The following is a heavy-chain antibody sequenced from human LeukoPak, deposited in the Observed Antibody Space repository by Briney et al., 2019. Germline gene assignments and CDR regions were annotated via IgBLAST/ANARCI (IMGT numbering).Heavy chain of an antibody. V-gene: IGHV4-4*02. J-gene: IGHJ6*02. Sequence: SGTLSLTCAVSGGSVSHSNWWTWVRQSPGKGLEWIGEVHPSEGTNYNPSLKSRVTISLDKSKNQFSLELNSVTAADTAMYYCARDKLVGYYYGMDVWGQGTTVTVSS. CDR1: GGSVSHSNW. CDR3: ARDKLVGYYYGMDV. CDR2: VHPSEGT. D-gene: IGHD2-2*01.